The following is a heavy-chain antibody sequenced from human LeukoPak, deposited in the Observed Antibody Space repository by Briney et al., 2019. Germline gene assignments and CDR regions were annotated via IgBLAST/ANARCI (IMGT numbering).Heavy chain of an antibody. CDR1: GGSISSYY. D-gene: IGHD6-13*01. J-gene: IGHJ4*02. CDR3: ARHESSSWYLPVFDY. Sequence: SETLSLTCTVSGGSISSYYWSWIRQPPGKGLEWIGYIYYSGSTNYNPSLKSRVTISVDTSKNQLSLKLSSVTAADTAVYYCARHESSSWYLPVFDYWGQGTLVTVFS. V-gene: IGHV4-59*08. CDR2: IYYSGST.